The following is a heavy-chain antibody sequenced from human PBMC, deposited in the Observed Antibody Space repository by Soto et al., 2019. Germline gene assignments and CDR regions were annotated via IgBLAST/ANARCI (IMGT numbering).Heavy chain of an antibody. D-gene: IGHD3-10*01. J-gene: IGHJ4*02. CDR1: GGSINSYW. Sequence: SETLSLTCSVSGGSINSYWWSWIRQPAGKGLEWIGRVYSGGTTDYNPSLNSRATLSVETSKNQFSLKLSSVTAADTAVYYCARDIGSYAYGEGYWGQGIQVTVSS. V-gene: IGHV4-4*07. CDR2: VYSGGTT. CDR3: ARDIGSYAYGEGY.